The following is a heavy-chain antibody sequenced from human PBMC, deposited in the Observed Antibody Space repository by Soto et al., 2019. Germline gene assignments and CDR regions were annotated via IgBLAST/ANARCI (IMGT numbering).Heavy chain of an antibody. CDR1: GFTFSNYS. CDR2: ISRSSSYI. V-gene: IGHV3-21*01. D-gene: IGHD4-17*01. Sequence: EVQLVESGGGLVKPGGSLRLSCAASGFTFSNYSMNWVRQAPGKGLEWVSSISRSSSYIYYADSVKGRFTISRDNAKISLYLQMNSLRAEDTAVYYCASIHSGDYGWFDPWGQGTLVTVSS. J-gene: IGHJ5*02. CDR3: ASIHSGDYGWFDP.